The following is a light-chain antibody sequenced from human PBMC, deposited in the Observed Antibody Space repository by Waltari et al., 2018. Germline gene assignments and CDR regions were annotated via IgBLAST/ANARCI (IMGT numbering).Light chain of an antibody. Sequence: EVVMTQSPATLSLSPGESATLSCRASLSVGTHLAWYQQKPGQAPRLLIYDASNRATGIPVRFSGSGSVTDFTLTISTLEPEDFAVYYCQQRSSGRTFGQGTKVEIK. CDR3: QQRSSGRT. CDR2: DAS. V-gene: IGKV3-11*01. CDR1: LSVGTH. J-gene: IGKJ1*01.